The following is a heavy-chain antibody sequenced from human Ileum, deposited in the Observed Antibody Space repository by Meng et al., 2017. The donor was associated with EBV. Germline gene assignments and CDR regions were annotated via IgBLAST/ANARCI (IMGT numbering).Heavy chain of an antibody. V-gene: IGHV1-46*01. CDR3: ARDPCNGGSCYNWFDP. D-gene: IGHD2-15*01. CDR1: GYTFTSNH. Sequence: QVQRVHLGSQREKPGASVKVSCKASGYTFTSNHRHWMRQAPGQGLEWMGIINPRGGTTTYTEKFQDRITMTRDTSASTIYMELRSIRSDHTAVYYCARDPCNGGSCYNWFDPWGQGALVTVSS. CDR2: INPRGGTT. J-gene: IGHJ5*02.